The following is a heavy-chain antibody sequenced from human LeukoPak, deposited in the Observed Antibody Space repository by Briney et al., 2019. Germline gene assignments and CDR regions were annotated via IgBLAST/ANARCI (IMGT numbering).Heavy chain of an antibody. Sequence: GGSLRLSCAASGFTFSVFAMQWVRQAPGKGLEYVSAISSNGGNTYYANSVKGRFTISRDNSKNTLYLQMGSLRAEDMAVYYCVRGRGYGGNFDYWGQGTLVTVSS. CDR1: GFTFSVFA. D-gene: IGHD4-23*01. J-gene: IGHJ4*02. CDR3: VRGRGYGGNFDY. CDR2: ISSNGGNT. V-gene: IGHV3-64*01.